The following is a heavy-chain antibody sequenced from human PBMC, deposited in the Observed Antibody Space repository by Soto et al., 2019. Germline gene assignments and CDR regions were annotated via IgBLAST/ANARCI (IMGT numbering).Heavy chain of an antibody. V-gene: IGHV3-48*03. J-gene: IGHJ4*02. D-gene: IGHD1-26*01. CDR3: ARMRRGGSGY. CDR1: GFTFSSYE. CDR2: MSNTGSNI. Sequence: LRLSCAASGFTFSSYEMNWVRQAPGKGLEWVSYMSNTGSNIYYADSVKGRFTISRDNAKKSLYLQMNNLTAEDTAVYYCARMRRGGSGYWGQGTLVTVSS.